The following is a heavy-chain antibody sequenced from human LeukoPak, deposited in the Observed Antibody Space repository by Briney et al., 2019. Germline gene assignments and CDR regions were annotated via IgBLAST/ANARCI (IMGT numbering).Heavy chain of an antibody. Sequence: PGGSLRLSCAASGFTFSSYWMHWVRQAPGKGLVWVSRINTDGSSTSYADFVKGRFTISRDNAKNRLYVQMNSLRAEDTAVYYCATGSGLWSPDYWGQGTLVTVSS. V-gene: IGHV3-74*01. CDR2: INTDGSST. D-gene: IGHD5-18*01. CDR3: ATGSGLWSPDY. J-gene: IGHJ4*02. CDR1: GFTFSSYW.